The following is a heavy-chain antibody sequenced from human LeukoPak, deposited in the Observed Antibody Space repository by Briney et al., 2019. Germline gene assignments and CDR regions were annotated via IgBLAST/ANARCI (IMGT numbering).Heavy chain of an antibody. CDR1: GYSISSGFY. J-gene: IGHJ4*02. Sequence: PSETLSLTCTVSGYSISSGFYWGWIRQTPGKGLEWIGSIYSSGSTFYNPSLKSRVTISVDTSKNQVSLKLRSVTAADTAVYYCARGDSGWYLGLGFDYWGQGTLVTVSS. CDR3: ARGDSGWYLGLGFDY. V-gene: IGHV4-38-2*02. CDR2: IYSSGST. D-gene: IGHD6-19*01.